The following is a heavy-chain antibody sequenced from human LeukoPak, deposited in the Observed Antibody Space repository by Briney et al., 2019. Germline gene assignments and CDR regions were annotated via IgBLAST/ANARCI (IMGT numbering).Heavy chain of an antibody. J-gene: IGHJ1*01. D-gene: IGHD4-17*01. Sequence: GGSLRLSCAASGFTFSTYTMNWVRQAPGKGLEWVSVFYDDGTTYYADSVKGRFTISRDNSKNTLYLQMSSLRAEDTAVYYCAMTTVTMTEYFQHWGLGALVTVSS. CDR3: AMTTVTMTEYFQH. CDR2: FYDDGTT. V-gene: IGHV3-66*01. CDR1: GFTFSTYT.